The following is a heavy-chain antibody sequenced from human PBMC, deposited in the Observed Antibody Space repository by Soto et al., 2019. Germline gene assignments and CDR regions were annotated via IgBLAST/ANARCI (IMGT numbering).Heavy chain of an antibody. J-gene: IGHJ6*02. CDR2: IYYSGST. Sequence: NPSETLSLTCTVSGGSISSYYWSWIRQPPGKGLEWIGYIYYSGSTNYNPSLKSRVTISVDTSKNQFSLKLSSVTAADTAVYYCARGRFGAGRYYYGMDVWGQGTTVTVSS. V-gene: IGHV4-59*01. CDR1: GGSISSYY. D-gene: IGHD3-10*01. CDR3: ARGRFGAGRYYYGMDV.